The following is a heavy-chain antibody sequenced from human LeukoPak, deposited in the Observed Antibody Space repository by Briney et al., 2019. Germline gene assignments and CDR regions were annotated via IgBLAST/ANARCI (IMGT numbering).Heavy chain of an antibody. CDR1: GFTFSSYE. CDR3: ANMAPDLDH. V-gene: IGHV3-48*03. CDR2: ISSSGSTI. Sequence: GGSLRLSCAASGFTFSSYEMNWVRQAPGKGLEWVSYISSSGSTIYYADSVKGRFTISRDNSKNTLYLQMNSLRAEDTAVYYCANMAPDLDHWGQGTLVTVSS. J-gene: IGHJ4*02. D-gene: IGHD3-10*01.